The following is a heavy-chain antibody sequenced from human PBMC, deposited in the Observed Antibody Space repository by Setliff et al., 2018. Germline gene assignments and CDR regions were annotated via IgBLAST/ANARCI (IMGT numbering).Heavy chain of an antibody. CDR2: IYTSWST. CDR3: ARDRRIAARLYYYYYVDV. D-gene: IGHD6-13*01. CDR1: GDSISSRHYY. Sequence: PSETLSLTCTVSGDSISSRHYYWSWIRQPAGKGLEWLGQIYTSWSTNYNPSLKGRATLSIDASKNQFSLKLSSVTAADTAVYYCARDRRIAARLYYYYYVDVWGKGTTVTVSS. V-gene: IGHV4-61*09. J-gene: IGHJ6*03.